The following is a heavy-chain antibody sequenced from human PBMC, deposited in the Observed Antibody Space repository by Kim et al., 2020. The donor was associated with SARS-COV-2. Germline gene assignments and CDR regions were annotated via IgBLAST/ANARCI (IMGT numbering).Heavy chain of an antibody. CDR3: ASLGYCSGGSCYPVLFY. D-gene: IGHD2-15*01. CDR2: IYYSGST. V-gene: IGHV4-31*03. CDR1: GGSISSGGYY. J-gene: IGHJ4*02. Sequence: SETLSLTCTVSGGSISSGGYYWSWIRQHPGKGLEWIGYIYYSGSTYYNPSLKSRVTISVDTSKNQFSLKLSSVTAADTAVYYCASLGYCSGGSCYPVLFYWGQGTLVTVSS.